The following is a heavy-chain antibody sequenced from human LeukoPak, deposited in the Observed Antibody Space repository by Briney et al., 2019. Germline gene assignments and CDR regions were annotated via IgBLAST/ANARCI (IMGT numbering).Heavy chain of an antibody. Sequence: ASVKVSCKASGYIFTGYYIHWVRQAPGQGLEWMGWINPNSGGTNYAQKFQGWVTMTRDTSTNTTYMELSSLTSDDTAVYYCARDQGRGGLISAFDIWGQGTMVTVSS. D-gene: IGHD1-26*01. V-gene: IGHV1-2*04. J-gene: IGHJ3*02. CDR2: INPNSGGT. CDR1: GYIFTGYY. CDR3: ARDQGRGGLISAFDI.